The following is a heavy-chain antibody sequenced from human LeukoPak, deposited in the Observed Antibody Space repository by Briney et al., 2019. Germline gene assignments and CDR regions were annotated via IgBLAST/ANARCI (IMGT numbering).Heavy chain of an antibody. V-gene: IGHV1-69*05. CDR3: ARGPTSDVDIVATIPSWFDP. J-gene: IGHJ5*02. D-gene: IGHD5-12*01. CDR2: IIPIFGTA. CDR1: GGTFSSYA. Sequence: GASVKVSCKASGGTFSSYAISWVRQAPGQGLEWMGGIIPIFGTANYAQKFQGRVTITTDESTSTAYMELRSLRSDDTAVYYCARGPTSDVDIVATIPSWFDPWGQGTLVTVSS.